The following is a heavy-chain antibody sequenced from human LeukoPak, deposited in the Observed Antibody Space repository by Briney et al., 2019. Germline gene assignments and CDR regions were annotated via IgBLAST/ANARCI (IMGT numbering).Heavy chain of an antibody. CDR1: GFTFSSYA. CDR3: ARSLYRVTLRGGSLGI. CDR2: IYYSGST. Sequence: GSLRLSCAASGFTFSSYAMSWVRQPPGKGLEWIGHIYYSGSTNYNSSLKSRVTISVDTSKSQFSLRLRSVTAADTAVYYCARSLYRVTLRGGSLGIWGQGTMVTVSS. J-gene: IGHJ3*02. V-gene: IGHV4-59*01. D-gene: IGHD3-16*01.